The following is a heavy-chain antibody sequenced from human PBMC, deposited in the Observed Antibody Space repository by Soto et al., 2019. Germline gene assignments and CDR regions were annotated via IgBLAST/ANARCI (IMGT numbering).Heavy chain of an antibody. J-gene: IGHJ4*01. V-gene: IGHV1-2*04. CDR2: INPNSGGT. D-gene: IGHD3-3*02. Sequence: ASVKVSCKASGYTFTGYYMHWVRQAPGQGLEWMGWINPNSGGTNYAQKFQGWVTMTRDTSISTAYMELNSLKTEDTAVYYCTTDSCITIVIVRFDYWGHGTLVTVSS. CDR1: GYTFTGYY. CDR3: TTDSCITIVIVRFDY.